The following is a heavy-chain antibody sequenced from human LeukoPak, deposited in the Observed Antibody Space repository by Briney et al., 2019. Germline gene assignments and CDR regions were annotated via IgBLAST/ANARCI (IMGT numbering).Heavy chain of an antibody. CDR2: ISWNSGSI. CDR1: GCTFDDYA. Sequence: GGSLRLSCAASGCTFDDYAMHWVRQAPGKGLEWVSGISWNSGSIGYADSVKGRFTISRDNAKNSLYLQMNSLRAEDTALYYCAKDMVPHYYGSGSYYDYWGQGTLVTVSS. D-gene: IGHD3-10*01. J-gene: IGHJ4*02. V-gene: IGHV3-9*01. CDR3: AKDMVPHYYGSGSYYDY.